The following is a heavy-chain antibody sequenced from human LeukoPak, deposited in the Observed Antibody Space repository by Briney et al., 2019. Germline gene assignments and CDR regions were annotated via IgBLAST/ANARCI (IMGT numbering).Heavy chain of an antibody. CDR2: IKPNNGDT. V-gene: IGHV1-2*02. Sequence: GAPLKVSSKASRGTFSTYAITWVRQAPGHGLEWMGGIKPNNGDTSYAQKFQGRVTMTRDTSLSTIYMELNSLRSDDTAVYYCARGYNSGYEYWGQGTLVTVSS. D-gene: IGHD1-14*01. CDR1: RGTFSTYA. CDR3: ARGYNSGYEY. J-gene: IGHJ4*02.